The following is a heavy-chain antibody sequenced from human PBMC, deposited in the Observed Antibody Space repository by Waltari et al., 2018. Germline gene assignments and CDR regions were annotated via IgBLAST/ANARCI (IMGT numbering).Heavy chain of an antibody. CDR2: MYFVGST. D-gene: IGHD2-21*01. Sequence: HVQLQESGPGLLKPSQTLSLSCNVSGYSISSGGFYWGWVRQYPEKGLEWLAYMYFVGSTYYNPSLKSRLHISIDASNNQFSLQLRDVSAADTAIYFCARAQSGGYCFDFWGQGTLVTVSS. J-gene: IGHJ4*02. CDR1: GYSISSGGFY. CDR3: ARAQSGGYCFDF. V-gene: IGHV4-31*03.